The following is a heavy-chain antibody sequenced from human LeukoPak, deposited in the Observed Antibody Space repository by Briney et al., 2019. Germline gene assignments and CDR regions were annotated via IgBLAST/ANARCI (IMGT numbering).Heavy chain of an antibody. J-gene: IGHJ6*03. D-gene: IGHD6-13*01. CDR1: GSTFSSYS. CDR2: IMPLFRTT. V-gene: IGHV1-69*13. Sequence: SVKVSCKASGSTFSSYSVSWVRQAPGQGLEWVGGIMPLFRTTDYAQKFQGRITVTADESTSTVYMELSSLRSDDTAVYYCVKDCPGDSSPEGVCHYYMDVWGKGTTVTVSS. CDR3: VKDCPGDSSPEGVCHYYMDV.